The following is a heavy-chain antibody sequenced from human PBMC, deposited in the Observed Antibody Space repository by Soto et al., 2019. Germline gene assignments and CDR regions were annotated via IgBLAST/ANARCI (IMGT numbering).Heavy chain of an antibody. V-gene: IGHV4-61*01. J-gene: IGHJ3*02. Sequence: SETLSLTCTVSGGSVSSGSYYWSWIRQPPGKGLEWIGYIYYSGSTNYNPSLKSRVTISVDTSKNQFSLKLSSVTAADTAVYYCARDPSRGYYYDSSGYYDIWGQGTMVTVSS. CDR1: GGSVSSGSYY. CDR2: IYYSGST. D-gene: IGHD3-22*01. CDR3: ARDPSRGYYYDSSGYYDI.